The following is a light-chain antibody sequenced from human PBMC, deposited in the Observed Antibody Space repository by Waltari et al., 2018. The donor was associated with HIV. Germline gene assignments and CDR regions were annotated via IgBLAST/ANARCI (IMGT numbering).Light chain of an antibody. Sequence: QSALTQPASVSGSPGQSITISCIGSRSDVGAYDYFSWYQHHPGKAPKLLIYDVTHRPSGISARFSGSKSGNTASLTISGLQADDEADYYCGSYTTTSTLGVFGGGTKLTVL. CDR1: RSDVGAYDY. CDR3: GSYTTTSTLGV. V-gene: IGLV2-14*03. J-gene: IGLJ2*01. CDR2: DVT.